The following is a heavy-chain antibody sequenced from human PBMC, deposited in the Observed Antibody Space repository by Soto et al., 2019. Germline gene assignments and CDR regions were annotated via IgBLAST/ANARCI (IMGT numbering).Heavy chain of an antibody. D-gene: IGHD1-20*01. CDR3: AKDWYHTIDS. J-gene: IGHJ4*02. Sequence: XVSLLLSCATSGFDFSNTWIHWVRQVPGQGLVWVSRINSDGSSIIYADSVKGRFTLSRDNAKNTVHLQMSSLRVEDTAVYYYAKDWYHTIDSWGQGIPVTVSS. CDR2: INSDGSSI. CDR1: GFDFSNTW. V-gene: IGHV3-74*01.